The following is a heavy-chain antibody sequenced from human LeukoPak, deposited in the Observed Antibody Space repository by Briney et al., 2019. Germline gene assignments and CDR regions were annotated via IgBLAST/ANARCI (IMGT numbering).Heavy chain of an antibody. CDR2: ISATGDRT. V-gene: IGHV3-23*01. Sequence: GGSLRLSCGASGFTFTSYAMRWLRQAPGKGLEWVSAISATGDRTYYADSVKGRFTVSRDNSKNTLYLQMSSLRAEDTAVYYCAKSIATREDYWGQGTLVTVSS. CDR1: GFTFTSYA. D-gene: IGHD6-6*01. CDR3: AKSIATREDY. J-gene: IGHJ4*02.